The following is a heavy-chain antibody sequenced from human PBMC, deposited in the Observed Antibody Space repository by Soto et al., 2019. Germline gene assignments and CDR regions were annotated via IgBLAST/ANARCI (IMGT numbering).Heavy chain of an antibody. CDR3: ARTSMQSRGYSYGHGGMDV. CDR1: GYSFTSYW. Sequence: GESLKISCRGSGYSFTSYWISWVRQMPGKGLEWMGRIDPSDSYTNYSPSFQGHVTISADKSISTAYLQWSSLKASDTAMYYCARTSMQSRGYSYGHGGMDVWGQGTTVTVSS. D-gene: IGHD5-18*01. J-gene: IGHJ6*02. CDR2: IDPSDSYT. V-gene: IGHV5-10-1*01.